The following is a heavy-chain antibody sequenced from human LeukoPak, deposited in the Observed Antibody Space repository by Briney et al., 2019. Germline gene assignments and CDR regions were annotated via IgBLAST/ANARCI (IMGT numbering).Heavy chain of an antibody. CDR1: GFTFSSYS. V-gene: IGHV3-21*01. D-gene: IGHD1-26*01. CDR2: ISSSSYI. Sequence: GGSLRLCCAASGFTFSSYSMNWVRQAPGKGLEWVSSISSSSYIYYADSVKGRFTISRDNAKNSLYLQMNSLRAEDTAVYYCARAGSGVGAISFDYWGQGTLVTVSS. CDR3: ARAGSGVGAISFDY. J-gene: IGHJ4*02.